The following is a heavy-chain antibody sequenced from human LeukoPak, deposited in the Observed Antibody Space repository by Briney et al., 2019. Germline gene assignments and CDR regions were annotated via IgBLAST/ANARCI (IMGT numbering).Heavy chain of an antibody. J-gene: IGHJ6*02. CDR1: EFTFSDYY. CDR3: AAYYGSGSVNYYRGMDI. CDR2: ISDSAINT. V-gene: IGHV3-11*01. Sequence: PGGSLRLSCEASEFTFSDYYMSWIRQAPGKGLEWISYISDSAINTHYADSVKGRFTISRDNAKKLLVLEMKSLRSEDTAVYYCAAYYGSGSVNYYRGMDIWGQGITVTVSS. D-gene: IGHD3-10*01.